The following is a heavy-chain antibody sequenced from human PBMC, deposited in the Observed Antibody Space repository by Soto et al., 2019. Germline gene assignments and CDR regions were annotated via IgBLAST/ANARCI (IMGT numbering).Heavy chain of an antibody. CDR2: INAGNGNT. V-gene: IGHV1-3*01. CDR3: ARDRGSVFGVVIIVFDP. CDR1: GYTFTSYA. Sequence: ASVKVSCKASGYTFTSYAMHWVRQAPGQRLEWMGWINAGNGNTKYSQKFQGRVTITRDTSASTAYMELSSLRSEDTAVYYCARDRGSVFGVVIIVFDPWGQGTLVTVSS. J-gene: IGHJ5*02. D-gene: IGHD3-3*01.